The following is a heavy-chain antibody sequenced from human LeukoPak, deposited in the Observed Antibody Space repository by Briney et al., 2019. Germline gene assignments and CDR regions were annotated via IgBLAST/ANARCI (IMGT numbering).Heavy chain of an antibody. CDR1: GYTFTGYY. D-gene: IGHD5-24*01. Sequence: ASVKVSCKASGYTFTGYYMHWVRQAPGQGLEWMGWINPNSGGTNYAQKFQGRVTMTRDTSISAAYMELSRLRSDDTAVYYCARDNSVRDEAWWFSPWGQGTLVTVSS. V-gene: IGHV1-2*02. J-gene: IGHJ5*02. CDR2: INPNSGGT. CDR3: ARDNSVRDEAWWFSP.